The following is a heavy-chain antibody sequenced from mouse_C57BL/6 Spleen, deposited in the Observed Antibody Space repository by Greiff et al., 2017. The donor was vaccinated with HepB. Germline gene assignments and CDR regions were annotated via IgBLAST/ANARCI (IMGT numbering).Heavy chain of an antibody. D-gene: IGHD1-1*01. CDR2: IWSGGST. J-gene: IGHJ4*01. V-gene: IGHV2-2*01. Sequence: VQLQQLGPGLVQPSQSLSITCTVSGFSLTSYGVHWVRQSPGKGLEWLGVIWSGGSTDYNAAFISRLSISKDNSKSQVFFKMNSLQADDTAIYYCARRHYYGSSGPYYYAMDYWGQGTSVTVSS. CDR1: GFSLTSYG. CDR3: ARRHYYGSSGPYYYAMDY.